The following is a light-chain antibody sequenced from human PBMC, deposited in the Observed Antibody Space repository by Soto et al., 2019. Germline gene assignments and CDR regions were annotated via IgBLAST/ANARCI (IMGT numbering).Light chain of an antibody. J-gene: IGKJ1*01. Sequence: EIVLTQSPATLSLSPGESATLSCRASQSIRTNVAWYQQIPGQAPRLLVYGASTRATGVPARFSGSGSGIEFTLTISSLQSEDSAVYYCQQYNNWPKMFGQGTKVDIK. CDR1: QSIRTN. CDR3: QQYNNWPKM. V-gene: IGKV3-15*01. CDR2: GAS.